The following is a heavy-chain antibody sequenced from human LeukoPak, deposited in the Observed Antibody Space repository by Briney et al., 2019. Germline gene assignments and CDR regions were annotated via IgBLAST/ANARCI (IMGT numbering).Heavy chain of an antibody. CDR1: GYTFTSYY. J-gene: IGHJ3*02. V-gene: IGHV1-46*01. CDR3: AREPPRLHGYSGYDWNAFDI. D-gene: IGHD5-12*01. CDR2: INPSGVST. Sequence: AAVNVSFKASGYTFTSYYMHWVRQAPGQGLEWMGIINPSGVSTSYAQKFHGRVTMTRDTSISTVYMELSSPRSEDTAVYYCAREPPRLHGYSGYDWNAFDIWGEGTLVTVSS.